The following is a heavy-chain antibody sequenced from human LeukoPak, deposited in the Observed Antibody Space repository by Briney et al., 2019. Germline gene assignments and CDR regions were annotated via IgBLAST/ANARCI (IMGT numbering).Heavy chain of an antibody. CDR2: IYNTGST. CDR3: ARSRIAAAGTEYFHH. Sequence: PSETLSLTCTVSGSSINSNSYFWGWIRQTPGKGLEWIGNIYNTGSTSYNPSLKTRITISVDTSKVHFSLSLRSVTAADTAVYFCARSRIAAAGTEYFHHWGRGTLVSVSS. J-gene: IGHJ1*01. CDR1: GSSINSNSYF. D-gene: IGHD6-13*01. V-gene: IGHV4-39*02.